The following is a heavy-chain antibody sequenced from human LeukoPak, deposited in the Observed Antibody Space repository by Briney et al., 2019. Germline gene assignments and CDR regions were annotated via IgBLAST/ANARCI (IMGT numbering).Heavy chain of an antibody. CDR3: ARDLSAYYYDSSPAGY. J-gene: IGHJ4*02. V-gene: IGHV3-11*01. D-gene: IGHD3-22*01. CDR1: GLTFSDYY. Sequence: GGSLRLSCAASGLTFSDYYMSWIRQAPGKGLEWVSYISSSGSTIYYADSVKGRFTISRDNAKNSLYLQMNSLRAEDTAVYYCARDLSAYYYDSSPAGYWGQGTLVTVSS. CDR2: ISSSGSTI.